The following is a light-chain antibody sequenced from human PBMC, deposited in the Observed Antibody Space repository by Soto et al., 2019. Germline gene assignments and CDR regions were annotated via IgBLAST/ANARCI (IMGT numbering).Light chain of an antibody. CDR2: DAS. V-gene: IGKV1-13*02. J-gene: IGKJ3*01. Sequence: AIQLTQSPSSLSASVGDIVTITCRATQGTSSALAWYQQKPGKTPKLLIYDASRLESGVPSRFSGSGSGTDFTLTISSLQPEDVATYYCQQFNSYLPTFGPGTKVDI. CDR1: QGTSSA. CDR3: QQFNSYLPT.